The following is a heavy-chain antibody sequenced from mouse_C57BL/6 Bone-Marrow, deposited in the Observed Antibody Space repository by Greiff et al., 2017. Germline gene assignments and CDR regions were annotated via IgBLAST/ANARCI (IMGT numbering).Heavy chain of an antibody. V-gene: IGHV2-9-1*01. CDR3: ASEIIYSSNYYSAMDY. D-gene: IGHD2-5*01. Sequence: VQLVESGPGLVAPSQSLSITCTVSGFSLTSYAISWVRQPPGKGLEWLGVIWTGGGTNYNSALKSRLSISKDNSKSQVFLKMNSLQTDDTDRYYCASEIIYSSNYYSAMDYCGQGTSLTLSS. J-gene: IGHJ4*01. CDR2: IWTGGGT. CDR1: GFSLTSYA.